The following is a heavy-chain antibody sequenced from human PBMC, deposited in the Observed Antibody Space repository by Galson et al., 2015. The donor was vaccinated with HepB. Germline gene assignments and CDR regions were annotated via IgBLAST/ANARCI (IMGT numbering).Heavy chain of an antibody. V-gene: IGHV3-30-3*01. Sequence: SLRLSCAASGFTFSSYAMHWVRQAPGKGLEWVAVISYDGSNKYYADSVKGRFTISRDNSKNTLYLQMNSLRAEDTAVYYCARDASTVPPPSYFDYWGQGTLVTVSS. CDR2: ISYDGSNK. CDR3: ARDASTVPPPSYFDY. CDR1: GFTFSSYA. D-gene: IGHD4-17*01. J-gene: IGHJ4*02.